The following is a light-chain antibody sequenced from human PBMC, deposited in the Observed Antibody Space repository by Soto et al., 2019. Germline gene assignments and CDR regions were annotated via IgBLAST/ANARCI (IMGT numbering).Light chain of an antibody. V-gene: IGKV3-15*01. CDR2: RTS. Sequence: IVMTQSPATLSVSPGERATLSCRASHNINENLAWYQQKPGQAPRLLMFRTSTRATGFPTRFSGGGSGRESDLPISSQPSQDFGSYYCQQYNNWPRSTFGGGTRVESK. CDR3: QQYNNWPRST. J-gene: IGKJ4*01. CDR1: HNINEN.